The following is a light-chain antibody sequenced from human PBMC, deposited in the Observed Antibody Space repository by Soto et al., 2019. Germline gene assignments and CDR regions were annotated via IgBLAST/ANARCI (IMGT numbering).Light chain of an antibody. CDR3: RSFAGSSTFVV. CDR2: EDS. J-gene: IGLJ2*01. Sequence: QSALTQPASVSGSPGQSITISCTGTSSDVGSHNLVSWYQQHPGKAPKLMIYEDSKRPSGVSNRFSGSKSGNTASLTISGLQAEDEAEYYCRSFAGSSTFVVFGGGTKLTVL. V-gene: IGLV2-23*02. CDR1: SSDVGSHNL.